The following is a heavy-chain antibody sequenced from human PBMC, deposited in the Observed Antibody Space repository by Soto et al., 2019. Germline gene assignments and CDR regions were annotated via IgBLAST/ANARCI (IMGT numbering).Heavy chain of an antibody. J-gene: IGHJ6*03. CDR3: AGTTSHHWLYMDV. CDR2: TYYRSRWYN. V-gene: IGHV6-1*01. CDR1: GDSVSGDSAA. Sequence: QVQLQESGPGLVKHSQTLSVSCAISGDSVSGDSAAWNWVRLSPSRGLEWLARTYYRSRWYNDYAVSVRSRITVNADTSKNQFSLQLTSLTPEYTAIYFCAGTTSHHWLYMDVWGRGTTVTVSS. D-gene: IGHD1-1*01.